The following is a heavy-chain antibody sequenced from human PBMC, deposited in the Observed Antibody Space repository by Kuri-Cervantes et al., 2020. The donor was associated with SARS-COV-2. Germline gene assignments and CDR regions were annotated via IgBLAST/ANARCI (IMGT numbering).Heavy chain of an antibody. CDR1: GGSFSGYY. J-gene: IGHJ6*04. D-gene: IGHD5-18*01. Sequence: GSLRLSCAVYGGSFSGYYWSWIRQPPGKGLEWIGEINHSGSTNYNPSLKSRATISVDTSKNQFSLKLSSVTAADTAVYYCARGRRGYSYLAADVWGKGTTVTVSS. CDR2: INHSGST. V-gene: IGHV4-34*01. CDR3: ARGRRGYSYLAADV.